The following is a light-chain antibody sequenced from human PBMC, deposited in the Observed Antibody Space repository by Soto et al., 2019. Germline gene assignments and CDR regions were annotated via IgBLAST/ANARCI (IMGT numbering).Light chain of an antibody. CDR3: QQYNQWPPLT. CDR1: QRVSSD. V-gene: IGKV3D-15*01. J-gene: IGKJ4*01. CDR2: DTS. Sequence: EIVMTQSPAARSVSPGERVTRACRASQRVSSDLAWYQQQPGQDPRLLLYDTSTRATGVPARFSGSGSGTEFTLTISDLQSEDFAVYYCQQYNQWPPLTFGGGTKVDIK.